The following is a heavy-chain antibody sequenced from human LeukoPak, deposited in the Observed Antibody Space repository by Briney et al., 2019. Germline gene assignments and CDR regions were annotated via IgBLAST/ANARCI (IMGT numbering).Heavy chain of an antibody. V-gene: IGHV1-46*01. J-gene: IGHJ3*02. CDR2: INPSGGST. CDR1: GYTFTSYY. Sequence: ASVKVSCKASGYTFTSYYMHWVRQAPGQGLEWMGIINPSGGSTSYAQKFQGRVTMTRDMSTSTVYMELSSLRSEDTAVYYCAREGHVVVVAAIARDDAFDIWGQGTMVTVSS. CDR3: AREGHVVVVAAIARDDAFDI. D-gene: IGHD2-15*01.